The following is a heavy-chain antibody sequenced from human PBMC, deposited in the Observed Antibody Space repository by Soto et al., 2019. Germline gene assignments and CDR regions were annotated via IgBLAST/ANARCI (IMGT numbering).Heavy chain of an antibody. V-gene: IGHV3-9*01. D-gene: IGHD5-18*01. CDR1: GFTFDDYA. J-gene: IGHJ4*02. CDR2: ISWNSGSI. Sequence: EVQLVESGGGLVQPGRSLRLSCAASGFTFDDYAMHWVRQAPGKGLEWVSGISWNSGSIGYADSVKGRFTISRDNAKNSLYLQMNSLRAEDTALYYCAKDRTLRGYSYGFTYFDYWGQGTLVTVSS. CDR3: AKDRTLRGYSYGFTYFDY.